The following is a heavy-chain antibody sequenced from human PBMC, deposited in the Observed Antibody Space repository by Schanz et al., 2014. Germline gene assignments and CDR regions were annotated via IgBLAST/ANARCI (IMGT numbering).Heavy chain of an antibody. CDR3: AKQHIVRGVSYLNWFDS. CDR1: GFIFRSFG. V-gene: IGHV3-30*18. CDR2: VSSDGNND. D-gene: IGHD3-10*01. J-gene: IGHJ5*01. Sequence: QGQLVESGGGVVQPGKSLRLSCATSGFIFRSFGIHWVRQAPGKGLEWVALVSSDGNNDYYTDSVKGRFTISRDNSKNTVHLQMNSLRAEDTAVYYCAKQHIVRGVSYLNWFDSWGQGTLVTVSS.